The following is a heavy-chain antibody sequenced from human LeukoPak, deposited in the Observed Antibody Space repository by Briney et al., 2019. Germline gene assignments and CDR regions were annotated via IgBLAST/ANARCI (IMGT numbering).Heavy chain of an antibody. CDR3: ARAPSGSQIDY. CDR1: GGSISSYY. D-gene: IGHD1-26*01. V-gene: IGHV4-59*01. CDR2: IYYSGST. J-gene: IGHJ4*02. Sequence: SETLSLTCTVSGGSISSYYWSRIRQPPGKGLEWIGYIYYSGSTNYNPSLKSRVTISVDTSKNRFSLKLSSVTAADTAVYYCARAPSGSQIDYWGQGTLVTVSS.